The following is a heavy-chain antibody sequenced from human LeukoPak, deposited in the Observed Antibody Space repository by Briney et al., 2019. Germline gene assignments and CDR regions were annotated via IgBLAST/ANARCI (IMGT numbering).Heavy chain of an antibody. V-gene: IGHV3-23*01. J-gene: IGHJ4*02. CDR2: ISGSGGST. CDR1: GFTFSSYA. Sequence: GGSLGLSCAASGFTFSSYAMSWVRQAPGKGLEWVSAISGSGGSTYYADSVKGRFTISRDSSKNTLYLHMSSLRAEDTAVYYCAKDSRITGTTIYYFDYWGQGTLVTVSS. CDR3: AKDSRITGTTIYYFDY. D-gene: IGHD1-20*01.